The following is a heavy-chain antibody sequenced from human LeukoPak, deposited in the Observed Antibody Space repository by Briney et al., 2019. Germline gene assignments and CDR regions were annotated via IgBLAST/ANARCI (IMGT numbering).Heavy chain of an antibody. V-gene: IGHV3-48*04. CDR3: ARDQGLVVVTAKYYYYYYGMDV. J-gene: IGHJ6*02. CDR1: GFTFSGYS. D-gene: IGHD2-21*02. CDR2: ISTAGTTV. Sequence: GGSLRLSCAASGFTFSGYSLNWVRQAPGKGLEWISYISTAGTTVYYADSVKGRFAISRDNAKNSLYLQMNSLRVEDTAVYYCARDQGLVVVTAKYYYYYYGMDVWGQGTTVTVSS.